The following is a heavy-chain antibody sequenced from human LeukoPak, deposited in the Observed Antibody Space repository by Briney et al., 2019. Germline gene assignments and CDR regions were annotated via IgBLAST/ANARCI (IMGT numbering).Heavy chain of an antibody. CDR2: ISGSGGST. J-gene: IGHJ4*02. CDR3: AKDRRRDYGDYCYYFDY. Sequence: PGGSLRLSCAASGFTFSSYAMSWVRQAPGKGLEWVSAISGSGGSTYYADSVKGRFTISRDNSKNTLYLQMNSLRAEDTAVYYCAKDRRRDYGDYCYYFDYWGQGTLVTVSS. V-gene: IGHV3-23*01. D-gene: IGHD4-17*01. CDR1: GFTFSSYA.